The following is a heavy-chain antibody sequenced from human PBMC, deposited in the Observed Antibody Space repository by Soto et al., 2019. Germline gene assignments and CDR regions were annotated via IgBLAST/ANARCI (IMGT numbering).Heavy chain of an antibody. CDR3: ATGTYYDFWSGYYSDYYGMDV. Sequence: QVQLQESGPGLVKPSQTLSLTCTVSGGSISSGDYYWSWIRQPPGKGLEWIGYIYYSGSTYYNPSLKSRVTISVDTSKNQFSLKLSSVTAADTAVYYCATGTYYDFWSGYYSDYYGMDVWGQGTTVTVSS. D-gene: IGHD3-3*01. CDR2: IYYSGST. V-gene: IGHV4-30-4*01. CDR1: GGSISSGDYY. J-gene: IGHJ6*02.